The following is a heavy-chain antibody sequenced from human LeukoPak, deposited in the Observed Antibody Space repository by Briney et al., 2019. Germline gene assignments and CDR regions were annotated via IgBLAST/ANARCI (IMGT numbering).Heavy chain of an antibody. J-gene: IGHJ4*02. D-gene: IGHD3-10*01. CDR2: ISAYNGNT. Sequence: ASVKVSCKASGYTFTSYGISWVRQAPGQGLEWMGWISAYNGNTNYAQKLQGRVTMTTDTSTSTAYMELRSLRSDDTAVYYCARDFNYYGSGSSDYWGKGTLVTVSS. V-gene: IGHV1-18*01. CDR3: ARDFNYYGSGSSDY. CDR1: GYTFTSYG.